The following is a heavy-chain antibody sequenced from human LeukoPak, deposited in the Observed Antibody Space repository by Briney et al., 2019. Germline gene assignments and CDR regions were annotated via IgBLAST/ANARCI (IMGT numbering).Heavy chain of an antibody. CDR2: ISAYNGNT. Sequence: ASVKVSCKASGYTFTSYGISWVRQAPGQGLEWMGWISAYNGNTNYAQKLQGRVTMTTDTSTSTAYMELRSLRSDDTAVYYCARDRNGYYDSSGYLPTVDYWGQGTLVTVSS. V-gene: IGHV1-18*01. CDR3: ARDRNGYYDSSGYLPTVDY. J-gene: IGHJ4*02. D-gene: IGHD3-22*01. CDR1: GYTFTSYG.